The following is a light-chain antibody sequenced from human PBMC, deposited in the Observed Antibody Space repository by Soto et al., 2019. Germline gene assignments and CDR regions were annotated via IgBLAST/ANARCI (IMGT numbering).Light chain of an antibody. Sequence: AIRMTQSPSSLSASTGDRVTITCRASQGISSYLAWYQQKPGKAPKLLIYAASTLQSGVPSRFSGSGSGTDFTLTISCLQSEDFATYYCLQHTSYPYTFGQGTKLEVK. CDR1: QGISSY. CDR2: AAS. CDR3: LQHTSYPYT. V-gene: IGKV1-8*01. J-gene: IGKJ2*01.